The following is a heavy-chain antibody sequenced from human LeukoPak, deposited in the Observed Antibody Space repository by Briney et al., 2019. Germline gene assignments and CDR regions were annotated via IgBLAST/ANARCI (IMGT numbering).Heavy chain of an antibody. Sequence: QSGGSLRLSCAASGFTFSSYGMHWVRQAPGKGLEWVAVISYDGSNKYYADSVKGRFTISRDNSKNTLYLQMNSLRAEDTAVYYCAKDVTRITIFGVAYEHWGQGTLVTVSS. D-gene: IGHD3-3*01. CDR1: GFTFSSYG. CDR2: ISYDGSNK. J-gene: IGHJ1*01. V-gene: IGHV3-30*18. CDR3: AKDVTRITIFGVAYEH.